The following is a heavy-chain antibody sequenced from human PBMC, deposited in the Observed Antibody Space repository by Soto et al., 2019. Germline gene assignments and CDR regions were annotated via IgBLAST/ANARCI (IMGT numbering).Heavy chain of an antibody. CDR2: ISGSGGST. D-gene: IGHD3-3*01. V-gene: IGHV3-23*01. J-gene: IGHJ6*03. CDR3: AKTRVPPYDFWSGYPLGGVYYYMDV. Sequence: GESLKISCAASGFTFSSYAMSWVRQAPGKGLEWVSAISGSGGSTYYADSVKGRFTISRDNSKNTLYLQMNSLRAEDTAVYYCAKTRVPPYDFWSGYPLGGVYYYMDVWGKGTTVTVSS. CDR1: GFTFSSYA.